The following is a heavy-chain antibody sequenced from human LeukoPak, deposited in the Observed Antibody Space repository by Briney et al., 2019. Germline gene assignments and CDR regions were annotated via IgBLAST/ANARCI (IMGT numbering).Heavy chain of an antibody. D-gene: IGHD4-23*01. J-gene: IGHJ2*01. Sequence: PGGSLRLSCAASGFTFSSYGMHWVRQAPGKGLEWVAFIRFDGSNKYYADSVKGRFTIPRDNAKNSLYLQMNSLRAEDTAVYYCARDSSTVVPLSYWYFDLWGRGTLVTVSS. V-gene: IGHV3-30*02. CDR2: IRFDGSNK. CDR1: GFTFSSYG. CDR3: ARDSSTVVPLSYWYFDL.